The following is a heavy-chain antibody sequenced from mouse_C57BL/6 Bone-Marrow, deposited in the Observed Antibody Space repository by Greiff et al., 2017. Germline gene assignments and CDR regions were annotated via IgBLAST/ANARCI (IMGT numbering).Heavy chain of an antibody. V-gene: IGHV1-81*01. CDR3: ARCGSIYYGNYYFDY. CDR2: IYPRRGNT. D-gene: IGHD2-1*01. CDR1: GYTFTSYG. Sequence: QVQLQQSGAELARPGASVKLSCKASGYTFTSYGISWVKQRTGQGLEWIGEIYPRRGNTYYNEKFKGKATLTADKSSSTAYMELRSLTSEDSAVYFCARCGSIYYGNYYFDYWGQGTTLTVSS. J-gene: IGHJ2*01.